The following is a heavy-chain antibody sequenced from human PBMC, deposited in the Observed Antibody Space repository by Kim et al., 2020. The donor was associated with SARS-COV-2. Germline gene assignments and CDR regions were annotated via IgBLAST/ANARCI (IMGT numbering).Heavy chain of an antibody. Sequence: SETLSLTCTVSGGSISSSSYYWGWIRQPPGKGLEWIGSIYYSGSTYYNPSLKSRVTISVDTSKNQFSLKLSSVTAADTAVYYCARDPYDSSGYYGVRRGPFDYWGQGTLVTVSS. D-gene: IGHD3-22*01. V-gene: IGHV4-39*02. J-gene: IGHJ4*02. CDR2: IYYSGST. CDR1: GGSISSSSYY. CDR3: ARDPYDSSGYYGVRRGPFDY.